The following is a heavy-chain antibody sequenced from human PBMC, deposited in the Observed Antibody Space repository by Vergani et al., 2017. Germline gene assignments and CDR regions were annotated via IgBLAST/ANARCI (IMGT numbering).Heavy chain of an antibody. CDR1: GFTFSSYA. V-gene: IGHV3-23*01. Sequence: EVQLLESGGGLVQPGGSLRLSCAASGFTFSSYAMSWVRQAPGKGLEWVSAISGSGGSTYYADSVKGRFTISRDNSKNTLYLQMNSLRAEDTAVYYCAKDGXRKGYYYGSGSYLYYFDYWGQGTLVTVSS. J-gene: IGHJ4*02. D-gene: IGHD3-10*01. CDR2: ISGSGGST. CDR3: AKDGXRKGYYYGSGSYLYYFDY.